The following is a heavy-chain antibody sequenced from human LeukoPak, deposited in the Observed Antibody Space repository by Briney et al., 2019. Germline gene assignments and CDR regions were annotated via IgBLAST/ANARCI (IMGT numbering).Heavy chain of an antibody. Sequence: PGGSLRLSCAVSGITLSNYGMSWVRQAPGKGLEWVAGISDSGGRTNYADSVKGRFTISRDNPKNTLYLQMNSLRAEDTAVYYCAREGYDSSGYYYYWGQGTLVTVSS. V-gene: IGHV3-23*01. CDR2: ISDSGGRT. CDR3: AREGYDSSGYYYY. J-gene: IGHJ4*02. D-gene: IGHD3-22*01. CDR1: GITLSNYG.